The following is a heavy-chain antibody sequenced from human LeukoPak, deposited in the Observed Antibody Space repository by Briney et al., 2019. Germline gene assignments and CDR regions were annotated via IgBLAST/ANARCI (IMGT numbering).Heavy chain of an antibody. CDR2: IIPIFGTA. J-gene: IGHJ4*02. Sequence: ASVKVSCKASGGTFSSYAISWVRQAPGQGLEWMGGIIPIFGTANYAQKFQGRVTITADESTSTAYMGLSSLRSEDTAVYYCATHPGGWYSPKYDYWGQGTLVTVSS. CDR1: GGTFSSYA. CDR3: ATHPGGWYSPKYDY. D-gene: IGHD2-15*01. V-gene: IGHV1-69*13.